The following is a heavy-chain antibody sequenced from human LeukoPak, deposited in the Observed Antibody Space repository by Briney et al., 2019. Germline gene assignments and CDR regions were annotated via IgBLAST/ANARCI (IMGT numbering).Heavy chain of an antibody. CDR2: TYYSGST. Sequence: SETLSLTCTVSGGSISSYYWSWLRQPPGKGLEWIGYTYYSGSTNYNPSLKSRVTISVDTSKNQFSLKLSSVTAADTAVYYCARLAANWFDPWGQGTLVTVSS. D-gene: IGHD6-13*01. V-gene: IGHV4-59*01. J-gene: IGHJ5*02. CDR3: ARLAANWFDP. CDR1: GGSISSYY.